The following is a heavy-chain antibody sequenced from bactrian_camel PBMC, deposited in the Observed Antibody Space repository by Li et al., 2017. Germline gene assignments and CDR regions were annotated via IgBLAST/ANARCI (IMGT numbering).Heavy chain of an antibody. D-gene: IGHD3*01. Sequence: VQLVESGGGSVQAGGSLRLSCTASKAFDSIGSGSVCMGWFRQAPGKQREGVATTYIGGGASYYADSVKGRFTISLDDAKNTVYLQMNSLTPEDTAMYYCAADQSRNDCYQGVYRDNVSGMDYWGKGTQVTVS. V-gene: IGHV3S54*01. J-gene: IGHJ7*01. CDR1: KAFDSIGSGSVC. CDR2: TYIGGGAS.